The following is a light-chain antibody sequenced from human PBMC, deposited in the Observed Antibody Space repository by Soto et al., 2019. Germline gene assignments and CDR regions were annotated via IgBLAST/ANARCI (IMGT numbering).Light chain of an antibody. V-gene: IGKV3-11*01. Sequence: EIVVTQSPATLSSSPGETATLSCRASQYVGTRLAWYQHKPGQAPRLLIYYTSNRATGIPARFSGSGSGTDFTLTINSLAPEDFAIYYCHQRQSWPRTFGQGTKVDIK. CDR3: HQRQSWPRT. CDR2: YTS. J-gene: IGKJ1*01. CDR1: QYVGTR.